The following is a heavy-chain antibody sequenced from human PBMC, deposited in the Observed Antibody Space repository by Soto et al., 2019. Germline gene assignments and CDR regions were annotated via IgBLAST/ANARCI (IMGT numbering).Heavy chain of an antibody. CDR2: ISAYNGNT. Sequence: GASVKVSCKASGYTFTSYGISWVRQAPGQGLEWMGWISAYNGNTNYAQKLQGRVTMTTDTSTSTAYMELRSLRSDDTAVYYCAREVELRFLEWRYYYYGMDVWGQGTTVTVSS. CDR3: AREVELRFLEWRYYYYGMDV. CDR1: GYTFTSYG. D-gene: IGHD3-3*01. J-gene: IGHJ6*02. V-gene: IGHV1-18*01.